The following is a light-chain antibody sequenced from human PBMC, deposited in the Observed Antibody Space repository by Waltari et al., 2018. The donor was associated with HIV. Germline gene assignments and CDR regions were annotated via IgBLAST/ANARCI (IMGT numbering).Light chain of an antibody. Sequence: QSALTQPPSASGSAGQSVSISCTGTSSDVGTYNYVSWYRQHPGKAPQLMVYEVTKRPSGVPDRFSGSKSGNTASLTVSGLQAEDEADYYCSSYAGSNNVVFGGGTKLTVL. J-gene: IGLJ2*01. CDR3: SSYAGSNNVV. V-gene: IGLV2-8*01. CDR2: EVT. CDR1: SSDVGTYNY.